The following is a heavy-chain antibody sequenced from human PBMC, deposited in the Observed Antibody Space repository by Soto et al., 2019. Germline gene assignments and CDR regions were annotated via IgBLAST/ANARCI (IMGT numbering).Heavy chain of an antibody. V-gene: IGHV4-4*07. CDR3: ARDIGSYAYGEGY. Sequence: SETVSLTCSVPGGSINSYWWSWIRQPAGKGLEWIGRVYSSGTTDYNPSLNSRATLSVETSKNQFSLKLSSVTAADTAVYYCARDIGSYAYGEGYWGQGIQVTVSS. D-gene: IGHD3-10*01. J-gene: IGHJ4*02. CDR2: VYSSGTT. CDR1: GGSINSYW.